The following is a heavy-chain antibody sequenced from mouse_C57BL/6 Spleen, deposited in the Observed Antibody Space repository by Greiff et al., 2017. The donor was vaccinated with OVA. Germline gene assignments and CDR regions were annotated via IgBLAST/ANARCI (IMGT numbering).Heavy chain of an antibody. CDR3: ARSRITTVVEGFAY. CDR2: IDPSDSYT. V-gene: IGHV1-50*01. J-gene: IGHJ3*01. Sequence: QVQLQQSGAELVKPGASVKLSCKASGYTFTSYWMQWVKQRPGQGLEWIGEIDPSDSYTNYNQKFKGKATLTVDTSSSTAYMQLSSLTSEDSAVYYCARSRITTVVEGFAYWGQGTLVTVSA. CDR1: GYTFTSYW. D-gene: IGHD1-1*01.